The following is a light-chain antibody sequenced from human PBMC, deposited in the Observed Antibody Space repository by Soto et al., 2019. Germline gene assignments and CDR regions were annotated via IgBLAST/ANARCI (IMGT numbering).Light chain of an antibody. CDR2: DDS. J-gene: IGLJ2*01. V-gene: IGLV3-21*02. CDR1: NIGSKS. Sequence: SYELTQPPSVSVAPGQTARITCGGNNIGSKSVHWYQQKPGQAPVLVVYDDSDRPSAIPERFSGSNSGNTATLTISRVEAGDEADYYCQVWDSSSDHHVVFGGGTQLTVL. CDR3: QVWDSSSDHHVV.